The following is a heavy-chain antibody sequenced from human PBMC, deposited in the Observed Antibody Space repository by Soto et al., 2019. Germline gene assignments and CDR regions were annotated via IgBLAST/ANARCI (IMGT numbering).Heavy chain of an antibody. V-gene: IGHV4-59*01. D-gene: IGHD2-2*01. J-gene: IGHJ3*02. CDR3: ARVADIVVVPAAMSAFDI. CDR2: IYYSGST. CDR1: GGSISSYY. Sequence: SETLSLTCTVSGGSISSYYWSWIRQPPGKGLEWIGYIYYSGSTNYNPSLKSRVTISVDTSKDQFSLKLSSVTAADTAVYYCARVADIVVVPAAMSAFDIWGQGPMVTVSS.